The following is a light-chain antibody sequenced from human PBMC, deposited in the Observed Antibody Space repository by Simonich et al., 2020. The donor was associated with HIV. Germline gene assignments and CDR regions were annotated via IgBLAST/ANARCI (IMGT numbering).Light chain of an antibody. CDR1: SSDVVGYNY. V-gene: IGLV2-14*03. Sequence: QSALTQPASVSGSPGQSLTISCTGTSSDVVGYNYVSWYQQHPGKAPKLMIYDVSNRPSVVSNRFSGTKSGNTASLTISGLQAEDEADYYCCSYVNTYTWLFGGGTKLTVL. J-gene: IGLJ3*02. CDR3: CSYVNTYTWL. CDR2: DVS.